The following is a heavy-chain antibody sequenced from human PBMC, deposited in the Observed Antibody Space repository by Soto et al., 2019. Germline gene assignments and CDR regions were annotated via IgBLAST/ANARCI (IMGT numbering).Heavy chain of an antibody. J-gene: IGHJ4*02. V-gene: IGHV3-23*01. CDR3: AKRSLAVASFFYYFDY. CDR1: GFTFSSYA. D-gene: IGHD6-19*01. CDR2: ISGSGGST. Sequence: PGGSLRLSCAASGFTFSSYAMSWVRQAPGKGLEWVSAISGSGGSTYYADSVKGRFTISRDNSKNTLYLQMNSLRAEDTAVYYCAKRSLAVASFFYYFDYWGQGTLVTAPQ.